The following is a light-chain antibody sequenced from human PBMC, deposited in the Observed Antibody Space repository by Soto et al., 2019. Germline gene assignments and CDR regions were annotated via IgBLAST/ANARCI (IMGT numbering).Light chain of an antibody. CDR3: QQYNSYSPT. CDR2: KAS. J-gene: IGKJ1*01. V-gene: IGKV1-5*03. Sequence: TLSASVGDRVTITCRASQSISTWLAWYQQEPGKAPKLLIHKASSLQSGVPSRFSGSGSGTDFTLTISSLHPDDFATYYCQQYNSYSPTFGQGTKVDIK. CDR1: QSISTW.